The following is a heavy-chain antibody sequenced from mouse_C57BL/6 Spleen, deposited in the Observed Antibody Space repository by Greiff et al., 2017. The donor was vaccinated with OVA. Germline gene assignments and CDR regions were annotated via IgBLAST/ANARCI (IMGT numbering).Heavy chain of an antibody. J-gene: IGHJ2*01. D-gene: IGHD4-1*01. V-gene: IGHV1-61*01. CDR2: IYPSDSET. Sequence: QVQLQQPGAELVRPGSSVKLSCKASGYTFTSYWMDWVKQRPGQGLEWIGNIYPSDSETHYNQKFKDKATLTVDKSSSTAYMQLSSLTSEDSAVYYCARRGVGRLHYFDYWGQGTTLTVSS. CDR3: ARRGVGRLHYFDY. CDR1: GYTFTSYW.